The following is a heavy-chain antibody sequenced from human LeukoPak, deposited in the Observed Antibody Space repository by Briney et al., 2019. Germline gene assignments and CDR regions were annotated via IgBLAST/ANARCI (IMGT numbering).Heavy chain of an antibody. Sequence: GGSLRLSCAASGFTVGFTVTNNYISWVRQAPGKGLEWVSNINLDGTTHYANSVKGRFTISRVNLKNTVYLQLNSLKPEDTAVYYCARSISVTAVFDSWGQGTLVTVSS. CDR2: INLDGTT. V-gene: IGHV3-53*01. D-gene: IGHD4-17*01. CDR3: ARSISVTAVFDS. CDR1: GFTVGFTVTNNY. J-gene: IGHJ4*02.